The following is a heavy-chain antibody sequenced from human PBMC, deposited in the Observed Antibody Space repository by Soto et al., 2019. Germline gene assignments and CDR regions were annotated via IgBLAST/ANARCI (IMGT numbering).Heavy chain of an antibody. Sequence: PVGSLRLSCAASGFTVNANYMTWVRQAPGKGLEWVSVIYGDGRTYYADSLKGRFTISRDNSKNTLYLQMNSLRAEDTAVYYCARDYGGYLDYWGQGTLVTVSS. CDR1: GFTVNANY. CDR2: IYGDGRT. CDR3: ARDYGGYLDY. V-gene: IGHV3-53*01. D-gene: IGHD4-17*01. J-gene: IGHJ4*02.